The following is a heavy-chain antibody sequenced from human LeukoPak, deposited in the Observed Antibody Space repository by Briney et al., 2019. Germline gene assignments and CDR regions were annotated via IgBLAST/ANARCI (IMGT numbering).Heavy chain of an antibody. V-gene: IGHV1-69*05. Sequence: ASVKVSCKASGGTFSSYAISWVRQAPGQGLEWMGGIIPIFGTANYAQKFQGRVTITTDESTSTAYMELSSLRSEDTAVYYCAGSMGGVTHPFDYWGQGTLVTVSS. CDR1: GGTFSSYA. J-gene: IGHJ4*02. CDR2: IIPIFGTA. CDR3: AGSMGGVTHPFDY. D-gene: IGHD2-21*02.